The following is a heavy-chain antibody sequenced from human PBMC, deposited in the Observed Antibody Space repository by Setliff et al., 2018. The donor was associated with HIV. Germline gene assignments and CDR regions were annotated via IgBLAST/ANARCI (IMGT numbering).Heavy chain of an antibody. Sequence: ASVKVSCKASGGTFSSYAITWVRQAPGQGPEWMGGIIPIYGTPNYAQRFQGRVTITADESTSTAYMDLSSLTSDDTAVYYCARDYDILTGYTDYYYMDVWGKGTTVTVSS. J-gene: IGHJ6*03. CDR3: ARDYDILTGYTDYYYMDV. CDR2: IIPIYGTP. V-gene: IGHV1-69*13. CDR1: GGTFSSYA. D-gene: IGHD3-9*01.